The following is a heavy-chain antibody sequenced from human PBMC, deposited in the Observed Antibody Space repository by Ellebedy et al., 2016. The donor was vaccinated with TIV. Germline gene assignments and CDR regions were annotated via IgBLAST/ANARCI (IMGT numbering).Heavy chain of an antibody. Sequence: ASVKVSXXASGYTFTTSYMHWVRQAPGQGLEWMGIISPSSGTTSYAQKFQGRVTMARDTSTSTVYMELSSLRSEDTAVYYCARAARDDVLTGYYSAYFDYWGQGTLVTVSS. CDR1: GYTFTTSY. J-gene: IGHJ4*02. V-gene: IGHV1-46*01. CDR2: ISPSSGTT. D-gene: IGHD3-9*01. CDR3: ARAARDDVLTGYYSAYFDY.